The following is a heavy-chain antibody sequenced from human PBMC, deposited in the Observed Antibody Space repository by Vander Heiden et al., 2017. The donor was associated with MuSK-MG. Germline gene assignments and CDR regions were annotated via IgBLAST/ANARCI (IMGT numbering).Heavy chain of an antibody. CDR2: INPSGGST. CDR3: ARALLPGYSSGWYLPY. V-gene: IGHV1-46*03. D-gene: IGHD6-19*01. J-gene: IGHJ4*02. Sequence: MHWVRQAPGQGLEWMGIINPSGGSTSYAQKFQGRDTMTRDTSTSTVYMELSSLRSEDTAVYYCARALLPGYSSGWYLPYWGQGTLVTVSS.